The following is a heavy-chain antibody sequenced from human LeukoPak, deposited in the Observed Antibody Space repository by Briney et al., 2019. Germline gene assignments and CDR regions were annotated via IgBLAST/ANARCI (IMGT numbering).Heavy chain of an antibody. CDR2: INPSGGST. Sequence: ASVKVSCKASGYTLTSYYMHWVRQAPGQGLEWMGIINPSGGSTSYAQKFQGRVTMTRDTSTSTVYMELSSLRSEDTAVYYCARSEMATIDFDYWGQGTLVTVSS. V-gene: IGHV1-46*01. D-gene: IGHD5-24*01. J-gene: IGHJ4*02. CDR3: ARSEMATIDFDY. CDR1: GYTLTSYY.